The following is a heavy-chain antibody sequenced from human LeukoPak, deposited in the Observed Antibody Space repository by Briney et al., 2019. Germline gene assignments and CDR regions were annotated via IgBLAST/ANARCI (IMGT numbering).Heavy chain of an antibody. V-gene: IGHV3-23*01. CDR2: ISGSDDST. J-gene: IGHJ4*02. Sequence: GGSLRLSCAASGFSFSTYAMNWVRQAPGKGLEWVSAISGSDDSTYYAKSVKGRFTISRDNSKNTLYLQMNSLRAEDTAVYYCAKGWGWGRSSSSQNFDYWGQGTLVTVSS. CDR1: GFSFSTYA. CDR3: AKGWGWGRSSSSQNFDY. D-gene: IGHD6-6*01.